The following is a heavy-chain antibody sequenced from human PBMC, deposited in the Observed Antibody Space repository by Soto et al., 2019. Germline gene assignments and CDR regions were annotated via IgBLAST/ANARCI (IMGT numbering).Heavy chain of an antibody. Sequence: QVQLVQSGAEVKKPGASVKVSCKASGYSFTNYAMHWVRQAPGQSLEWMGWISPGNDNTKYSQKFQGRVTITIDTSASTAYVELSILRSEDTAVYYCARASGAFDTWGQWTMITVSS. CDR3: ARASGAFDT. V-gene: IGHV1-3*01. CDR1: GYSFTNYA. D-gene: IGHD3-3*01. J-gene: IGHJ3*02. CDR2: ISPGNDNT.